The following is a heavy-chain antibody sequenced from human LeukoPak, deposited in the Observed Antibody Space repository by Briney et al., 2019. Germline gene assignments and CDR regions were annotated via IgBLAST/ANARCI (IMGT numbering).Heavy chain of an antibody. CDR3: ARQRDGYNPYWYFDL. CDR1: GGSISSYY. CDR2: IYTSGST. V-gene: IGHV4-4*09. D-gene: IGHD5-24*01. Sequence: SETLSLTRTVSGGSISSYYWSWIRQPPGKGLEWIGYIYTSGSTNYNPSLKSRVTISVDTSKNQFSLKLSSVTAADTAVYYCARQRDGYNPYWYFDLWGRGTLVTVSS. J-gene: IGHJ2*01.